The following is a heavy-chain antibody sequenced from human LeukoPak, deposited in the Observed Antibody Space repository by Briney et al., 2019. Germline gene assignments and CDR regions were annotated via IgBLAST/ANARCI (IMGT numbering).Heavy chain of an antibody. V-gene: IGHV3-23*01. CDR3: AKPREAAAGTGRYFDF. D-gene: IGHD6-13*01. CDR2: ISGSGGFT. Sequence: PGGSLRLSCAASGFTFSSYAMSWVRQAPGKGLEWVSAISGSGGFTYYADSVRGRFTISRDNSKNTLFLQMNSLRAEDTAVYYCAKPREAAAGTGRYFDFWGQGTLVTVSS. J-gene: IGHJ4*02. CDR1: GFTFSSYA.